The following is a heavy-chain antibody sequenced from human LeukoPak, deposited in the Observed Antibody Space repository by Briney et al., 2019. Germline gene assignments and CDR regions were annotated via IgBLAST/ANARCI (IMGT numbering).Heavy chain of an antibody. J-gene: IGHJ1*01. CDR2: ISYDGSNK. D-gene: IGHD3-22*01. CDR3: AKEDVVVITIRYFQH. Sequence: GGSLRLSCAASEFTFSSYGMHLVRQAPGKGLEWVAVISYDGSNKYYADSVKGRFTISRDNSKNTLYLQMNSLRTEDTAIYYCAKEDVVVITIRYFQHWGQGTLVTVSS. CDR1: EFTFSSYG. V-gene: IGHV3-30*18.